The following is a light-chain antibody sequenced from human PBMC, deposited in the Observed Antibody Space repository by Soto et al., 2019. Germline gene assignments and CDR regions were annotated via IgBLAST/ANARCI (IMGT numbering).Light chain of an antibody. CDR1: QSVSSY. Sequence: EKVMTQSPATLSMSPGERATLSCRASQSVSSYLAWYQQKPGQAPRLLIYGASTRATGIPARFSGSGSGTEFTLPISSLQSEDFAVYYCQQYNNWPSWTFGQGTKVEIK. CDR2: GAS. J-gene: IGKJ1*01. CDR3: QQYNNWPSWT. V-gene: IGKV3-15*01.